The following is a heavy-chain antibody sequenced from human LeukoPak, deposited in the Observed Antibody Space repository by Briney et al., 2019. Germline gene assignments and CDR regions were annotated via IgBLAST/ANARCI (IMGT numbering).Heavy chain of an antibody. D-gene: IGHD1-1*01. CDR3: AREVPSQYYFDY. CDR2: ISAYNGNT. V-gene: IGHV1-18*01. J-gene: IGHJ4*02. Sequence: ASVKVSCKASGYTFTSYGISWVRQAPGQGLEWMGWISAYNGNTNYAQKFQGRVTMTRDMSTSTVYMELSSLRSEDTAVYYCAREVPSQYYFDYWGQGTLVTVSS. CDR1: GYTFTSYG.